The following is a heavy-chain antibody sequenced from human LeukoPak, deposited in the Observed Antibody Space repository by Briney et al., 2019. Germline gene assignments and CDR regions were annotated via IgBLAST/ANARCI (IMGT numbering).Heavy chain of an antibody. V-gene: IGHV4-59*10. CDR3: ARAPIDVATEDYFDY. J-gene: IGHJ4*02. CDR1: GGSFSSYY. D-gene: IGHD5-12*01. CDR2: IYTSGST. Sequence: PSETLSLTCAVYGGSFSSYYWSWIRQPAGKGLEWIGRIYTSGSTNYNPSLKSRVTMSVDTSKNQFSLKLSSVTAADTAVYYCARAPIDVATEDYFDYWGQGTLVTVSS.